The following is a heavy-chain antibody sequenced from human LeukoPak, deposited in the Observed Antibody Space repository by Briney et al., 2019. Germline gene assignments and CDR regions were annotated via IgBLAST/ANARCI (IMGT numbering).Heavy chain of an antibody. D-gene: IGHD6-6*01. J-gene: IGHJ3*02. CDR3: ARAYSSSSGRDAFDI. Sequence: GGSLRLSCAASGFTLRDYWMSWVRQAPGKGLEWVSYISSSSSTIYYADSVKGRFTISRDNAKNSLNLQMNSLRDEDTAVYYCARAYSSSSGRDAFDIWGQGTTVIVSA. CDR1: GFTLRDYW. CDR2: ISSSSSTI. V-gene: IGHV3-48*02.